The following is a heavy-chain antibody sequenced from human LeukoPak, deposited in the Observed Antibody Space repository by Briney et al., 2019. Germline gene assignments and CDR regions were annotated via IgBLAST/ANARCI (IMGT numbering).Heavy chain of an antibody. CDR1: GYTFTGYY. D-gene: IGHD2/OR15-2a*01. Sequence: ASVKVSCKASGYTFTGYYMHWVRQAPGQGLEWMGWISPSTGVTNYAQIFQGRVTMTRDTSLNTAYLELRTLRSDDTAMYYCASPKYGGEYYFDYWGQGTLVTVSS. CDR2: ISPSTGVT. CDR3: ASPKYGGEYYFDY. V-gene: IGHV1-2*02. J-gene: IGHJ4*02.